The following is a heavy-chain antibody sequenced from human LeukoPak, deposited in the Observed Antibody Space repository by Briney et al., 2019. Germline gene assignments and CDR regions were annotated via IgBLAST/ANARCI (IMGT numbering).Heavy chain of an antibody. V-gene: IGHV4-59*01. J-gene: IGHJ6*03. Sequence: SETLSLTCTVSGGSISSYYWSWIRQPPGKGLEWIGYIYYSGSTNYNPSLKSRVTISVDTSKNLFSLKLSSVTAADTAVYYCARVRITMVRGVRNYYYMDVWGKGTTVTVSS. CDR1: GGSISSYY. D-gene: IGHD3-10*01. CDR3: ARVRITMVRGVRNYYYMDV. CDR2: IYYSGST.